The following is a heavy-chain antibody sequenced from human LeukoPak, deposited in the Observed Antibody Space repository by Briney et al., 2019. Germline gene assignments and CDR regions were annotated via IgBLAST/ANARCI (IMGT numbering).Heavy chain of an antibody. CDR1: GFSFSTYA. Sequence: GGSLRLSCAASGFSFSTYAMTWVRQAPGKGLEWVSAISGSGGSTYYADSVKGRFTISRDNSKNTLYLQMNSLRAEDTAVYYCAKVPTLDYDFWSGSSTKTDYFDYWGQGTLATVSS. CDR2: ISGSGGST. V-gene: IGHV3-23*01. CDR3: AKVPTLDYDFWSGSSTKTDYFDY. J-gene: IGHJ4*02. D-gene: IGHD3-3*01.